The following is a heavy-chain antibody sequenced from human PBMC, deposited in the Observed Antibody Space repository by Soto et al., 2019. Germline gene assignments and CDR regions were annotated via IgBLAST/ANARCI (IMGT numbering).Heavy chain of an antibody. CDR2: IFHSGST. J-gene: IGHJ4*02. V-gene: IGHV4-39*07. Sequence: SETLSLTCTVSGGSISSSSYYWGWIRQPPGKGLEWIGSIFHSGSTYYNPSLKSRVTISVDTSKNQFSLKLSSVTAADTAVYYCARVAVAGTRVDYWGQGPLVTVSS. D-gene: IGHD6-19*01. CDR3: ARVAVAGTRVDY. CDR1: GGSISSSSYY.